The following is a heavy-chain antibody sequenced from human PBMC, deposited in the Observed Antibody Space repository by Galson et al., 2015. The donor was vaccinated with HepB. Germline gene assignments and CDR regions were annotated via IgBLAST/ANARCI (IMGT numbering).Heavy chain of an antibody. CDR3: TSPTAWERYGMDV. V-gene: IGHV3-72*01. CDR2: SRDKAKSYTT. Sequence: SLRLSCAASGFTLSDQYMDWVRQAPGKGLEWVGRSRDKAKSYTTDYAASVKGRFTISRDDSEDSVYLQMNSLKTEDTAVYYCTSPTAWERYGMDVWGRGTTVTVSS. D-gene: IGHD1-26*01. J-gene: IGHJ6*02. CDR1: GFTLSDQY.